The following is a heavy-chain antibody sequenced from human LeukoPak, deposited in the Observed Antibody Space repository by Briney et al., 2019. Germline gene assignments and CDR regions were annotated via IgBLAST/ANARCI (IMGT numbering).Heavy chain of an antibody. CDR3: AREQVGGAVDY. D-gene: IGHD6-13*01. CDR2: ISDSGTKK. CDR1: GFTFSTYA. J-gene: IGHJ4*02. V-gene: IGHV3-30-3*01. Sequence: PGGSLRLSCAASGFTFSTYAMHWARQAPGKGREWVAVISDSGTKKYYADSVKGRFTHSRDNSRNMLYLQMNSLRVEDTAVYYCAREQVGGAVDYWGQGTLVTVSS.